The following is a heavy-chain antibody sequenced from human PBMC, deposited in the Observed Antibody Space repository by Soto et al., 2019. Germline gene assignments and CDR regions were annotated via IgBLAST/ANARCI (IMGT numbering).Heavy chain of an antibody. D-gene: IGHD2-2*01. CDR1: GYSFFSNG. V-gene: IGHV1-18*01. CDR3: ARVSPMHPGIYGMDV. CDR2: ISGYNGNT. J-gene: IGHJ6*02. Sequence: QVQLVQSGAEVKKPGASVKVSCKTSGYSFFSNGLTWVRQAPGQGLEWMGWISGYNGNTNYAQNLQGRVTMTTDTSTTTAHMELGRLRCDDTAVYYCARVSPMHPGIYGMDVWGQGTTVSVSS.